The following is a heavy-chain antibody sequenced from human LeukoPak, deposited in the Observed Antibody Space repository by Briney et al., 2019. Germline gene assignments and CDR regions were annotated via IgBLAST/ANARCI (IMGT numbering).Heavy chain of an antibody. CDR3: ARHGYGGNSGDY. D-gene: IGHD4-23*01. J-gene: IGHJ4*02. CDR1: GFTFSTYG. CDR2: IGTSSSTI. Sequence: GGSLRLSCAASGFTFSTYGMNWVRQAPGKGLEWVSYIGTSSSTIYYADSVKGRFTISRNNAKNSLYLQMNSLKDEDPAVYYCARHGYGGNSGDYWGQGTLVTVSS. V-gene: IGHV3-48*02.